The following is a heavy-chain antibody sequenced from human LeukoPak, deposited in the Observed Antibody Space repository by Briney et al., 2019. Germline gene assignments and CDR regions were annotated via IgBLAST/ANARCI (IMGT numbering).Heavy chain of an antibody. J-gene: IGHJ3*02. CDR2: INPSGGST. CDR3: ASAVGVAPHDAFDI. Sequence: ASVRVSCKASGYTFTSYYMHWVRQAPGQGLEWMGIINPSGGSTSYAQKFQGSVTMTRDTSTSTVYMELSSLRSEDTAVYYCASAVGVAPHDAFDIWGQGTMVTVSS. CDR1: GYTFTSYY. D-gene: IGHD2-15*01. V-gene: IGHV1-46*01.